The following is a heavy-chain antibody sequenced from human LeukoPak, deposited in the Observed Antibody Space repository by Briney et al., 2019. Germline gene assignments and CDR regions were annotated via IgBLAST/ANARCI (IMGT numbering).Heavy chain of an antibody. CDR2: VRYDGSNK. Sequence: GGSLRLSCAASGFTFSSYGMHWVRQAPGKGLEWVAFVRYDGSNKYYADSVKGRFTISRDNSKNTLYLQMNSLRAEDTAVYYCAKDQYYDSSGYYPAEYFQHWGQGTLVTVSS. V-gene: IGHV3-30*02. CDR1: GFTFSSYG. CDR3: AKDQYYDSSGYYPAEYFQH. D-gene: IGHD3-22*01. J-gene: IGHJ1*01.